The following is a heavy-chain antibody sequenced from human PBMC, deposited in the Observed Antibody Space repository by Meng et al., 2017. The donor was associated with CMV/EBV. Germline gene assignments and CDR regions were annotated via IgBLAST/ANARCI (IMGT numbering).Heavy chain of an antibody. D-gene: IGHD3-3*01. CDR3: ARLRGNDFWSGYYTFYYYYGMDV. V-gene: IGHV4-39*07. J-gene: IGHJ6*02. CDR1: DGSISSSSYY. CDR2: IYYSGGT. Sequence: GSLRLSCTVSDGSISSSSYYWGWIRQPPGKGLEWIGSIYYSGGTYYNPSLKSRVTISVDTSKNQFSLKLSSVTAADTAVYYCARLRGNDFWSGYYTFYYYYGMDVWGQGTTVTVSS.